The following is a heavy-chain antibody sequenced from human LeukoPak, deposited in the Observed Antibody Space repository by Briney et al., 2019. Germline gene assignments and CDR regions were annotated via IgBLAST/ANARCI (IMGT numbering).Heavy chain of an antibody. CDR3: ARALRQWLVLPLDY. D-gene: IGHD6-19*01. Sequence: GGSLRLSCAASGFTFSIHAMNWVRQAPGKGLEWVAVISYDGSNKYYADSVKGRFTISRDNSKNTLYLQMNSLRAEDTAVYYCARALRQWLVLPLDYWGQGTLVTVSS. V-gene: IGHV3-30-3*01. J-gene: IGHJ4*02. CDR2: ISYDGSNK. CDR1: GFTFSIHA.